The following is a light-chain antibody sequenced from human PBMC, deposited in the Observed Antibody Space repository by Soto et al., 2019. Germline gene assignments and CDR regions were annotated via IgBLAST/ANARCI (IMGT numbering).Light chain of an antibody. CDR2: GVR. V-gene: IGLV2-8*01. J-gene: IGLJ2*01. CDR1: SSDVGGYNY. CDR3: SSFAGTNNLV. Sequence: QSVLTQPPSASRSPGQSVTISCTGTSSDVGGYNYVSWYQQHPGKAPKLMIYGVRKRPSGVPDRFSGSKSGNTASLTVSGLQAEDEADYYCSSFAGTNNLVFGGGTKVTV.